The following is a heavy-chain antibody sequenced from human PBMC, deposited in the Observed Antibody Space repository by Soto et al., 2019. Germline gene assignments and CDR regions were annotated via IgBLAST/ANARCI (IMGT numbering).Heavy chain of an antibody. CDR2: IKEDGSTT. Sequence: TVVSLRLSCAASGFPFSSYWMSWVRQAPGKGLEWVANIKEDGSTTNYVDSVKGRFTISRDNAKNSLYLQMNSLRAEDSAVYYCAWGAFRSSAWALDDWGLATLVTV. CDR3: AWGAFRSSAWALDD. V-gene: IGHV3-7*01. CDR1: GFPFSSYW. D-gene: IGHD3-16*01. J-gene: IGHJ4*02.